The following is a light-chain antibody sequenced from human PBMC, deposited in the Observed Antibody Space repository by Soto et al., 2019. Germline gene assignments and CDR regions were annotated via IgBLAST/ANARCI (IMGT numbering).Light chain of an antibody. CDR1: QGIRDD. V-gene: IGKV1-17*01. CDR2: AAS. Sequence: GDRVTITCRASQGIRDDLGWYHQKPGKAPKRLIYAASSLQSGVPSRFSGTGSGTELTITISSLQPEDFETYFCLQHNSYPVTFGQGTKVDIK. J-gene: IGKJ1*01. CDR3: LQHNSYPVT.